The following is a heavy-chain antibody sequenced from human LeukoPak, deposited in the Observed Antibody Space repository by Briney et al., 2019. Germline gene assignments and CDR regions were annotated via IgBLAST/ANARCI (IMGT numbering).Heavy chain of an antibody. V-gene: IGHV3-48*03. Sequence: GGSLRLSCVGSGFTFSDYEMNWVRQGPGKGLEWVSYISGSGTTIYYADSVKGRFTISRDNAENSLYLQMNSLRAEDTAVYYCARGSYWGQGTLVTVSS. CDR3: ARGSY. J-gene: IGHJ4*02. CDR1: GFTFSDYE. CDR2: ISGSGTTI.